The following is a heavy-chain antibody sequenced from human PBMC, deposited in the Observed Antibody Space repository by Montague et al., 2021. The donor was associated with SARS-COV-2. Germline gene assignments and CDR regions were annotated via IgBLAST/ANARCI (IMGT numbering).Heavy chain of an antibody. CDR2: IYYSGST. CDR1: GGSVGSSHSY. Sequence: SETLSLTCTVSGGSVGSSHSYWAWIRQPPGKGLEWIGTIYYSGSTYYNPSPRSRVTIDVDASTNQFSLKLHSVTAADTAVYFCARGLYNWNYEHWFDTWGQGTLVTVSS. V-gene: IGHV4-39*01. J-gene: IGHJ5*02. D-gene: IGHD1-7*01. CDR3: ARGLYNWNYEHWFDT.